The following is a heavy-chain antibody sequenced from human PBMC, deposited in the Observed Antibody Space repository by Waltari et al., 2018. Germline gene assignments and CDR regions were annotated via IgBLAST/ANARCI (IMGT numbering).Heavy chain of an antibody. J-gene: IGHJ4*02. CDR2: IGPDGSDK. V-gene: IGHV3-7*01. CDR3: VGWNDPINS. D-gene: IGHD1-1*01. CDR1: GFTISRFW. Sequence: EAQLVQSGGGLVQPGGSLTLSCAASGFTISRFWMTWIRQAPGQGLQWVAHIGPDGSDKYYVDSVKGRFTISRDNAENSLLLQMSSLRVVDTALYYCVGWNDPINSWGQGTLVAVSS.